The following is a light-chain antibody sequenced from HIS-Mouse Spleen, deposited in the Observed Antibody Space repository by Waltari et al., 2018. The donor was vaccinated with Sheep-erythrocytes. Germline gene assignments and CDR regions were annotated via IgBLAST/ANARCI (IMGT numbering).Light chain of an antibody. CDR1: SSTVGGYNY. Sequence: SAMTRPHLVSGSPGHAVTISCTATSSTVGGYNYASRYQQHPGKAPKLMLYDVSKRPSGVPDRFSGSKSGNTASLTISGLQAEDEADYYCCSYAGSYNHVFATGTKVTVL. CDR2: DVS. J-gene: IGLJ1*01. V-gene: IGLV2-11*01. CDR3: CSYAGSYNHV.